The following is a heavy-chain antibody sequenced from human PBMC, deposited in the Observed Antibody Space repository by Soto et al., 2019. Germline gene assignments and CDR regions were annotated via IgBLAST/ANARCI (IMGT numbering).Heavy chain of an antibody. V-gene: IGHV3-9*01. CDR3: ANDMGPIDEYSSSAGYDY. CDR1: GFNFDDYA. CDR2: ISWNSGSI. Sequence: EVQLVESGGGLVQPGRSLRLSCAASGFNFDDYAMHWVRQAPGKGLEWVSGISWNSGSIGYAGSVKGRFTISRDNAKNSLYQHMNSLTAEYTALYYCANDMGPIDEYSSSAGYDYWGQGTMVTVSS. J-gene: IGHJ4*02. D-gene: IGHD6-6*01.